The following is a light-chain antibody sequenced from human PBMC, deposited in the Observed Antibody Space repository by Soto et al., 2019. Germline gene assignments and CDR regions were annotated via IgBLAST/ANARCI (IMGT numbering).Light chain of an antibody. CDR1: QSIGRY. V-gene: IGKV1-39*01. Sequence: DVQMTQSPSSLSASLGYIFTITFRASQSIGRYLNWYQQKPGKAPRLLISGASSLQSGVPSRFSGSGSGTDFTLTITSLQPEDFATYYCQHSYTAMYTFGQGTKVDIK. CDR2: GAS. J-gene: IGKJ2*01. CDR3: QHSYTAMYT.